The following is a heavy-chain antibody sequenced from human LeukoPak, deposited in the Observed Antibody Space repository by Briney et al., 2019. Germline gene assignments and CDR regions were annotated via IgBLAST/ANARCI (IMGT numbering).Heavy chain of an antibody. CDR3: ARGVAAAGSYYYYYMDV. CDR2: INHSGST. V-gene: IGHV4-34*01. J-gene: IGHJ6*03. CDR1: AESFSDYY. D-gene: IGHD6-13*01. Sequence: PSETLSLTCAVYAESFSDYYWSWIRQPPGKGLEWIGEINHSGSTNYNPSLKSRVTISVDTSKNQFSLKLSSVTAADTAVYYCARGVAAAGSYYYYYMDVWGKGTTVTVSS.